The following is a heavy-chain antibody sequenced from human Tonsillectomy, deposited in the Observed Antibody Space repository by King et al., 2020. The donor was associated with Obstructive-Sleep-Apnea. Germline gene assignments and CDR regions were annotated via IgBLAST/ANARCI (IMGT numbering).Heavy chain of an antibody. Sequence: VQLVESGGGLEQPGGSLRLSCAASGFTFSSYAISWVRQAPGKGLEWVSAISGSGDSTHYADSVKGRLTISRDNSKNTLYLQMNSLRAEDTALYYCAKDLDFWSGYYTGILDYWGQGTLVTVSS. V-gene: IGHV3-23*04. CDR2: ISGSGDST. CDR1: GFTFSSYA. CDR3: AKDLDFWSGYYTGILDY. J-gene: IGHJ4*02. D-gene: IGHD3-3*01.